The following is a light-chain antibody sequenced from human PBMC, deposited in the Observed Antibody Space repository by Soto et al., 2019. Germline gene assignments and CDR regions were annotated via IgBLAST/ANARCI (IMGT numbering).Light chain of an antibody. J-gene: IGKJ5*01. Sequence: EIVLTQSPGTLSLSPGERATLSCRASQSISSSYLAWYQQKPGQAPRLLIYGASSRATDIPDRFSGSGSGTDFTLTISRLEPEDFAVYYCKQYGSSPSITFGQGTRLEIK. CDR3: KQYGSSPSIT. CDR2: GAS. V-gene: IGKV3-20*01. CDR1: QSISSSY.